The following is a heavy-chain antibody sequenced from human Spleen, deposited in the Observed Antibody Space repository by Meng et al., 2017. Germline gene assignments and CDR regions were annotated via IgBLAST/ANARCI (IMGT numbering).Heavy chain of an antibody. CDR1: GDSISIYY. CDR3: ARDLGGPYDS. D-gene: IGHD3-10*01. V-gene: IGHV4-59*01. Sequence: SETLSLTCTVSGDSISIYYWSWIRQPPGKGLEWIGYMYYSGSTNYNPSLKSRVSISVDTSKNQLSLKLRSVTAADTVMYYCARDLGGPYDSWGQGTLVTVSS. J-gene: IGHJ4*02. CDR2: MYYSGST.